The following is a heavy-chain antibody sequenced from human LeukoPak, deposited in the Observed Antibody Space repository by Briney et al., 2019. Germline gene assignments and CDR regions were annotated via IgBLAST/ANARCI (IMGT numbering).Heavy chain of an antibody. CDR2: IKGDGSEK. CDR1: GFTFSTYW. CDR3: ARNGDPSNDYGEPYYYYYYMDV. D-gene: IGHD4-17*01. J-gene: IGHJ6*03. Sequence: GGSLRLSCAAFGFTFSTYWMTWVRQPPGKGLEWVAKIKGDGSEKYYVDSVKGRFTISRDNTKNSLYLQMNSLRAEDTAVYYCARNGDPSNDYGEPYYYYYYMDVWGKGTTVTVSS. V-gene: IGHV3-7*01.